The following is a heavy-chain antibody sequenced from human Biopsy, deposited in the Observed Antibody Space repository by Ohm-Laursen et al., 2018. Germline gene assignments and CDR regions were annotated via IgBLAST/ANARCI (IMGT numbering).Heavy chain of an antibody. CDR1: GFTFDDYA. CDR2: ISWNSGNI. D-gene: IGHD3-22*01. Sequence: SLRLSCAASGFTFDDYALHWVRQAPGKGLEWVSGISWNSGNIGYADSVKGRFTISRDNAKNSVYLQMNSLRAEDTAFYYCAKDLSSGSGYYWYFDFWGRGTLVTVSS. CDR3: AKDLSSGSGYYWYFDF. V-gene: IGHV3-9*01. J-gene: IGHJ2*01.